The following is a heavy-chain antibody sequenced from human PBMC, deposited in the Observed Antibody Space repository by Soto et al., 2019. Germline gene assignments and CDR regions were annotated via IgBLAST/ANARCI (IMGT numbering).Heavy chain of an antibody. J-gene: IGHJ6*03. CDR3: ARVIAFRLAKYYYYMDV. V-gene: IGHV4-34*01. Sequence: SETLSLTCAVYGGSFSGYYWSWIRQPPGKGLEWIGEINHSGSTNYNPSLKSRVTISVDTSKNQFSLKLSSVTAADTAVYYCARVIAFRLAKYYYYMDVWGKGTTVTVSS. D-gene: IGHD3-16*01. CDR1: GGSFSGYY. CDR2: INHSGST.